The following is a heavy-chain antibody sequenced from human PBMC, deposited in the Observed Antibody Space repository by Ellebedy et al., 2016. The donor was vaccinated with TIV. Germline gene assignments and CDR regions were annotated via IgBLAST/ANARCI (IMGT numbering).Heavy chain of an antibody. V-gene: IGHV3-74*01. CDR3: VKNRASLDH. D-gene: IGHD2/OR15-2a*01. CDR2: VSDDGNQV. Sequence: GESLKISCAASGFDFSSYWMHWIRQVPGKGLVWVARVSDDGNQVKYADSVKGRFTISRDNGRNTLYLQMSSLRAEDTAIYYCVKNRASLDHWGQGALVTVSS. CDR1: GFDFSSYW. J-gene: IGHJ4*02.